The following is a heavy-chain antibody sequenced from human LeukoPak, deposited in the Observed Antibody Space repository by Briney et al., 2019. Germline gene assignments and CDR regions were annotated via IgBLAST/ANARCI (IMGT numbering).Heavy chain of an antibody. V-gene: IGHV3-23*01. CDR1: GFPFSSHA. Sequence: GGSLRLSCAASGFPFSSHAVNWVRQAPWRGLEWVSGVSGSGESTYYADSVKGRFTISSDNSKQMLYLQINSLGAEDTAVYYCAKGFTSTAIFDYWGPGTLVTVSS. J-gene: IGHJ4*02. D-gene: IGHD5-18*01. CDR2: VSGSGEST. CDR3: AKGFTSTAIFDY.